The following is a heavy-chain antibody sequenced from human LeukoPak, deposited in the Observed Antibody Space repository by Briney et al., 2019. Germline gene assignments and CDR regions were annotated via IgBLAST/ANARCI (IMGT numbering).Heavy chain of an antibody. Sequence: ASVKVSCKASGGTFSSYAINWVRQATGQGLEWMGWMNPNSGNTGYAQKFQGRVTMTRNTSISTAYMELSSLRSEDTAVYYCARGRKPKTGTWAFDYWGQGTLVTVSS. CDR3: ARGRKPKTGTWAFDY. J-gene: IGHJ4*02. V-gene: IGHV1-8*02. D-gene: IGHD1-1*01. CDR1: GGTFSSYA. CDR2: MNPNSGNT.